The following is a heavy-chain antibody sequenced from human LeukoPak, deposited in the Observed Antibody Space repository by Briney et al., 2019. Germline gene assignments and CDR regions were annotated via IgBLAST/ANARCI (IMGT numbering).Heavy chain of an antibody. V-gene: IGHV1-69*01. CDR3: AREMTDYYDSSGYYFDY. Sequence: ASVKVSCKASGGTFSGYAISWVRQAPGQGLEWMGGIIPIFGTANYAQKFQGRVTITADESTSTAYMELSSLRSEDTAVYYCAREMTDYYDSSGYYFDYWGQGTLVTVSS. CDR1: GGTFSGYA. J-gene: IGHJ4*02. D-gene: IGHD3-22*01. CDR2: IIPIFGTA.